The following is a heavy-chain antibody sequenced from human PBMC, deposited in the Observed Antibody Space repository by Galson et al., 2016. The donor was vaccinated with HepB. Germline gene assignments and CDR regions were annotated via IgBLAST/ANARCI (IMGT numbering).Heavy chain of an antibody. D-gene: IGHD2-21*02. V-gene: IGHV1-18*01. Sequence: SVKVSCKASGYTFTRYGITWVRQAPGQGLEWMGWISAYSGNTNYAQKFKGRVIMTTDASTSTAYMELRSLRSGDTAVYYCARDEVVPGTRADYYHGMDVWGQGTTVTVSS. CDR2: ISAYSGNT. CDR1: GYTFTRYG. CDR3: ARDEVVPGTRADYYHGMDV. J-gene: IGHJ6*02.